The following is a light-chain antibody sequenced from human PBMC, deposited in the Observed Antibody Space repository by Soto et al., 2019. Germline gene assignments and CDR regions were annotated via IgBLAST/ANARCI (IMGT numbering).Light chain of an antibody. CDR1: SSNIGSNY. CDR2: KNN. CDR3: AAWDDSLSGWV. Sequence: QAVVTQSPSASGTPGQRVTISCSGRSSNIGSNYVFWYQHLPGTAPTLLISKNNQRPSGVPDRFSGSKSGTSASLAISGLRSEDEADYYCAAWDDSLSGWVFGGGTKVTVL. V-gene: IGLV1-47*01. J-gene: IGLJ3*02.